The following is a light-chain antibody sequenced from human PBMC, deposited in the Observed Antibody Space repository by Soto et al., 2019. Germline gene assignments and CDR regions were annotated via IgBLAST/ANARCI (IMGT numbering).Light chain of an antibody. CDR1: QSIRSY. Sequence: EIVLTQSPATLSLSPGERATLSCRASQSIRSYLAWYQQKPGQAPRLLIYDASNRATGIPARFSGSGSGTDFTPTISSLEPADFAVYYCQQRGNWPPLTFGGGTTVEIK. J-gene: IGKJ4*01. CDR3: QQRGNWPPLT. CDR2: DAS. V-gene: IGKV3-11*01.